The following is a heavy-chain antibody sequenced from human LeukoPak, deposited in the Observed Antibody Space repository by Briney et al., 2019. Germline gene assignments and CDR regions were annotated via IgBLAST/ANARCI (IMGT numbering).Heavy chain of an antibody. CDR3: ARVDGYYGSGSWFAP. J-gene: IGHJ5*02. CDR2: IQTGGNI. V-gene: IGHV3-66*01. Sequence: GGSLRLSCAASGFTFSSYAMSWVRQAPGKGLEWVSVIQTGGNIFHADSVKGRFTISRDTSKNTVYLQMNSLRGEDTAVYYCARVDGYYGSGSWFAPRGQGTQVTVSS. CDR1: GFTFSSYA. D-gene: IGHD3-10*01.